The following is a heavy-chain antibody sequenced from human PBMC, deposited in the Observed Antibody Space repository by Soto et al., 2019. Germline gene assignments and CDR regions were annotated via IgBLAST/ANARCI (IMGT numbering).Heavy chain of an antibody. Sequence: PGGSLRLSCAASGFTFSTYSVTWVRQAPGKGLEWVSYISSGSGYIYYADSVKGRFTISRDNAKNSLYLQMNSLRAEDTAVYYCARNEGHRDYYMDVWGKGTTVTVSS. V-gene: IGHV3-21*01. CDR2: ISSGSGYI. D-gene: IGHD1-1*01. J-gene: IGHJ6*03. CDR1: GFTFSTYS. CDR3: ARNEGHRDYYMDV.